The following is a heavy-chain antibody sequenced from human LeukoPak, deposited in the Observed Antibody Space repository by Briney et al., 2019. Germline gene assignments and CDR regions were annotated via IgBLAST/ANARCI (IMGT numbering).Heavy chain of an antibody. CDR1: GFSFTTYW. V-gene: IGHV3-7*01. J-gene: IGHJ4*02. Sequence: PGGSLRLSCAASGFSFTTYWMAWVRQAPGKGLEWVANINEDGSHKNYLDSVKGRFTISRDNTKNSVYLQMNSLRAEDTAVYYCARDPPHRFTMIEKDSWGQGILVTVSS. D-gene: IGHD3-22*01. CDR2: INEDGSHK. CDR3: ARDPPHRFTMIEKDS.